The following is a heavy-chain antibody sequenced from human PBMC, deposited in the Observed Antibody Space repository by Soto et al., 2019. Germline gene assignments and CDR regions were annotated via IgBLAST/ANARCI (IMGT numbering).Heavy chain of an antibody. CDR2: ISAYNGNT. J-gene: IGHJ6*02. D-gene: IGHD3-22*01. CDR3: AREGYYDSSGYQYGMDV. V-gene: IGHV1-18*01. CDR1: GYTFTSYG. Sequence: QVQLVQSGAEVKKPGASVKVSCKASGYTFTSYGISWVRQAPGQGLEWMGWISAYNGNTNYAQKLQDRVTMTTDTSTSIAYMELRSLRSYDTAVYYFAREGYYDSSGYQYGMDVWGQGTTVTVSS.